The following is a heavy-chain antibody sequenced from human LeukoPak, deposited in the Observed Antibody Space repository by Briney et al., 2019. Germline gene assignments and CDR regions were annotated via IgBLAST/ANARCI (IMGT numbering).Heavy chain of an antibody. J-gene: IGHJ4*02. CDR1: GGSISSSSYY. D-gene: IGHD1-1*01. V-gene: IGHV4-39*01. CDR2: IYYSGST. Sequence: PSETLSLTCTVSGGSISSSSYYWGWIRQPPGKGLEWIGSIYYSGSTYYNPSLKSRVTISVDTSKNQFSLKLSSVTAADPAVYYCARRRLERRFISSYDYWGQGTLVTVSS. CDR3: ARRRLERRFISSYDY.